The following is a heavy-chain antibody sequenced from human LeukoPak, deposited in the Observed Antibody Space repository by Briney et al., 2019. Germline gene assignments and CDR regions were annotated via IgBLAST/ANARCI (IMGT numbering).Heavy chain of an antibody. V-gene: IGHV1-24*01. D-gene: IGHD2-2*01. Sequence: GASVKVSCKASGYTFTSYYMHWVRQAPGKGVEWMGGFDPEDGETIYAQKFQGRVTMTEDTSTDTAYMELSSLRSEDTAVYYCATGVVPAAIVFDYWGQGTLVTVSS. J-gene: IGHJ4*02. CDR2: FDPEDGET. CDR1: GYTFTSYY. CDR3: ATGVVPAAIVFDY.